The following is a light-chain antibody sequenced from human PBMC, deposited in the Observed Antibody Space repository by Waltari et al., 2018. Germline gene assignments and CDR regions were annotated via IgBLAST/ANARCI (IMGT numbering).Light chain of an antibody. J-gene: IGKJ4*01. CDR1: EGISTY. CDR2: GAS. Sequence: IQLTQSPSSLSASVGAKVTITCRASEGISTYLAWYQQQPGKAPKLLIYGASTLQSGVPSRFSGSGSGTDFTLTISSLQPGDFATYYCQQLDKYPLTFGGGTKVEIK. V-gene: IGKV1-9*01. CDR3: QQLDKYPLT.